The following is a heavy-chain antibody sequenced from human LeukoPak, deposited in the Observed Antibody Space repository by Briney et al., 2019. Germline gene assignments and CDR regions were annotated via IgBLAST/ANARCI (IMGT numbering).Heavy chain of an antibody. V-gene: IGHV3-33*01. CDR2: IWYDGSNK. D-gene: IGHD3-3*01. Sequence: PGGSLRLSCAASGFTFSSYGMHWVRQAPGKGLEWVAVIWYDGSNKYYADSVKGRFTISRDSSKNTLYLQMNSLRAEDTAVYYCARAPYDFWSGYLDYWGQGTLVTVSS. CDR3: ARAPYDFWSGYLDY. CDR1: GFTFSSYG. J-gene: IGHJ4*02.